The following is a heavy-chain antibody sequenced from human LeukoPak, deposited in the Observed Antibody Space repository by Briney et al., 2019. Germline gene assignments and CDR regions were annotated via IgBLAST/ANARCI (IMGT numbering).Heavy chain of an antibody. CDR2: IYSGGST. CDR1: GFTVSSNY. V-gene: IGHV3-53*01. CDR3: ARDYVDIVATTHFDY. D-gene: IGHD5-12*01. Sequence: GGSLRLSCAASGFTVSSNYMSWVRQAPGKGLEWVSVIYSGGSTYYADSVKGRFTISRDNFKNTLYLQMNSLRAEDTAVYYCARDYVDIVATTHFDYWGQGTLVTVSS. J-gene: IGHJ4*02.